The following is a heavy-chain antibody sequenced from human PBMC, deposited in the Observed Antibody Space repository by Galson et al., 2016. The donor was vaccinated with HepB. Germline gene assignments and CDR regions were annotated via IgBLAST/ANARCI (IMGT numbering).Heavy chain of an antibody. V-gene: IGHV3-23*01. D-gene: IGHD6-19*01. CDR3: AKDRASRLSSRGWLTNDALDI. Sequence: SLRLSCAVSGFTFDSYDMSWVRQAPGKGPEWVSAISAGGGRTNYVDSVKGRFTISRDNSESTLYLQMNSLRVDDTALYYCAKDRASRLSSRGWLTNDALDIWGQGTMVTVSS. CDR1: GFTFDSYD. J-gene: IGHJ3*02. CDR2: ISAGGGRT.